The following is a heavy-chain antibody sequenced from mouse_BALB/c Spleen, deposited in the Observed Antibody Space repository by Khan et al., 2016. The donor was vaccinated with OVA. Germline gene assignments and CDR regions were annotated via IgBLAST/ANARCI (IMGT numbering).Heavy chain of an antibody. CDR2: ISPGSGDI. Sequence: VQLQESGAELARPGASVKLSCKASGYTFTDYYINWVKQRPGQGLEWIGEISPGSGDIYSNERFKGKATLTADKSSSTAYMQLSSRTSEDTAIYFGARRNYFGYTFAYWGQGTLVTVSA. D-gene: IGHD1-2*01. V-gene: IGHV1-77*01. CDR3: ARRNYFGYTFAY. J-gene: IGHJ3*01. CDR1: GYTFTDYY.